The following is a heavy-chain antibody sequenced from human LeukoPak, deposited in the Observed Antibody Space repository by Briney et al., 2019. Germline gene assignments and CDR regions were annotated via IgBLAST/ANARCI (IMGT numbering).Heavy chain of an antibody. CDR3: ARYSSGWYRPSFDY. V-gene: IGHV3-20*04. CDR1: GFTFDDYG. D-gene: IGHD6-19*01. J-gene: IGHJ4*02. CDR2: INWNGGST. Sequence: GGSLRLSCAASGFTFDDYGMSWVRQAPGKGLEWVSGINWNGGSTGYADSVKGRFTISRDNAKNSLYLQMNSLRAEDTALYYCARYSSGWYRPSFDYWGQGTLVTVSS.